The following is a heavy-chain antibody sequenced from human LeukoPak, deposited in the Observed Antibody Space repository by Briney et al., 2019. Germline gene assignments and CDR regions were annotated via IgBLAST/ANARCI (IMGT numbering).Heavy chain of an antibody. CDR3: TSRQIAVAGDFDY. CDR2: IRSKANSYAT. J-gene: IGHJ4*02. D-gene: IGHD6-19*01. Sequence: GGSLRLSCAASGFIFSGSAMHWVRQASGKGLEWVGRIRSKANSYATAYAASVKGRFTISRDDSKNTAYLQMNSLKTEDTAVYYCTSRQIAVAGDFDYWGQGTLVTVSS. V-gene: IGHV3-73*01. CDR1: GFIFSGSA.